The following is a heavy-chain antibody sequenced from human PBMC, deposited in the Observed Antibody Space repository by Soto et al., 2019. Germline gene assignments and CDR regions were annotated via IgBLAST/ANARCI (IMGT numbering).Heavy chain of an antibody. Sequence: GGSLRLSCAASGFTFSNYGMHWVRQAPGKGLEWVAVLSYDGGNKYYVDSVKGRFTISRDNAKNSLYLQMNSLRAEDTAVYYCASQGEHHPYFDYWGQGTLVTVSS. J-gene: IGHJ4*02. CDR2: LSYDGGNK. CDR1: GFTFSNYG. CDR3: ASQGEHHPYFDY. D-gene: IGHD3-16*01. V-gene: IGHV3-30*03.